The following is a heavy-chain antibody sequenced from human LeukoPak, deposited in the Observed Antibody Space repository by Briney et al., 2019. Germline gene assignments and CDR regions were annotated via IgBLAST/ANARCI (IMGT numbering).Heavy chain of an antibody. Sequence: ASVKVSCKVSGYTFSRYDINWVRQASGQGLEWMGWINTNTGNPTYAQGFTGRFVFSLDTSVSTTYLQISSLETEDTAIYYCARSNNDGDYLGVGFDYWGQGALVTVSS. J-gene: IGHJ4*02. CDR3: ARSNNDGDYLGVGFDY. D-gene: IGHD4-17*01. CDR1: GYTFSRYD. V-gene: IGHV7-4-1*02. CDR2: INTNTGNP.